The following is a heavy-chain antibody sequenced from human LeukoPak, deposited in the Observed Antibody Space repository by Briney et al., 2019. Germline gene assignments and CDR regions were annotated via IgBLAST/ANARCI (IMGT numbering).Heavy chain of an antibody. CDR3: ARFSGGDYGDYYYFDY. D-gene: IGHD4-17*01. J-gene: IGHJ4*02. CDR2: IWYDGSNK. Sequence: GALRLSCAASGFTFSSYGMHWVRQAPGKGLEWVAVIWYDGSNKYYADSVKGRFTISRDNSKNTLYLQMNSLRAEDTAVYYCARFSGGDYGDYYYFDYWGQGTLVTVSS. CDR1: GFTFSSYG. V-gene: IGHV3-33*01.